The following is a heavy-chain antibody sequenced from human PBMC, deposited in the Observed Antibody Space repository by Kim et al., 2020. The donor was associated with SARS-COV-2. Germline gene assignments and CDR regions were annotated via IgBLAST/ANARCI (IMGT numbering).Heavy chain of an antibody. D-gene: IGHD2-15*01. V-gene: IGHV3-30*01. CDR3: ARGYCSGGSCYEDYYGMDV. J-gene: IGHJ6*02. Sequence: GRFTISRDNSKNALYLQMNSLRAEDTAVYYCARGYCSGGSCYEDYYGMDVWGQGTTVTVSS.